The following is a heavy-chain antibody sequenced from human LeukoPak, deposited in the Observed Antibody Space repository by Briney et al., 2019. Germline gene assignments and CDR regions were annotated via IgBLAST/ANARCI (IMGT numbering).Heavy chain of an antibody. CDR2: ISSSSSVI. J-gene: IGHJ4*02. Sequence: GGSLRLSCAASGFTFSSYSINWVRQAPGRGLEWVSSISSSSSVIFYSDSLKGRFTISRDNAKNSLYLQMNSLRVEDTAVYYCARGHPHGWELYLDYWGQGTLVTVSS. CDR3: ARGHPHGWELYLDY. D-gene: IGHD1-26*01. V-gene: IGHV3-21*01. CDR1: GFTFSSYS.